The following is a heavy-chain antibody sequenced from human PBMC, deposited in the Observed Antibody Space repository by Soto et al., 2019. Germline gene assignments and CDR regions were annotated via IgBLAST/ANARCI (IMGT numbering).Heavy chain of an antibody. V-gene: IGHV3-30-3*01. D-gene: IGHD3-10*01. CDR2: ISHDGSNK. CDR3: ARDGFYYGSGSYYKSPIDY. J-gene: IGHJ4*02. Sequence: GGSLRLSCAASGFTFSSYPMHWVRQAPGKGLEWVAVISHDGSNKYYADSVKGRLTISRDNSKNTLYLQMNSLTAEDTAVFYCARDGFYYGSGSYYKSPIDYWGQGTLVTVSS. CDR1: GFTFSSYP.